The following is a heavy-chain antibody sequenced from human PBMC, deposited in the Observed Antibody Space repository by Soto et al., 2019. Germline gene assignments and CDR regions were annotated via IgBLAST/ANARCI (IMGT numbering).Heavy chain of an antibody. Sequence: QITLKESGPTLVKPTQTLTLTCTFSGFSLSTSGVGVGWIRQPPGKALEWLALIYWDDDKRYSPSLKSRLTITKHPTKNQLVLTTTTTDPVDTAAYYCAHREGNDGYPEYFQHWAQGTLVTVAS. CDR1: GFSLSTSGVG. J-gene: IGHJ1*01. CDR2: IYWDDDK. V-gene: IGHV2-5*02. CDR3: AHREGNDGYPEYFQH. D-gene: IGHD1-1*01.